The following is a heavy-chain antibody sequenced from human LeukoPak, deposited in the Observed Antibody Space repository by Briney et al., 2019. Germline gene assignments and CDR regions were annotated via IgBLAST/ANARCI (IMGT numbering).Heavy chain of an antibody. CDR3: ARDPFFGVDIIQGSYYGMDV. J-gene: IGHJ6*02. V-gene: IGHV1-46*01. Sequence: ASVKVSCKASGYTFTSYYMHWVRQAPGQGLEWMGIINPSGGSTSYAQKFQGRVTMTRDTSTSTVYMELSSLRSEDTAVYYCARDPFFGVDIIQGSYYGMDVWGQGTTVTVSS. D-gene: IGHD3-3*01. CDR1: GYTFTSYY. CDR2: INPSGGST.